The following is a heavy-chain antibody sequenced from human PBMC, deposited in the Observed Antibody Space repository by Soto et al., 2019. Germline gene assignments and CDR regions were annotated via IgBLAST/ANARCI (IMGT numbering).Heavy chain of an antibody. J-gene: IGHJ3*02. V-gene: IGHV3-23*01. Sequence: GVLRLSCAASGFTFSSYAMSWVRQAPGKGLEWVSAISGSGGSTYYADSVKGRFTISRDNSKNTLYLQMNSLRAEDTAVYYRAKRFHYYDSSGYSGRDAFDIWGQGTMVTVSS. CDR3: AKRFHYYDSSGYSGRDAFDI. CDR2: ISGSGGST. D-gene: IGHD3-22*01. CDR1: GFTFSSYA.